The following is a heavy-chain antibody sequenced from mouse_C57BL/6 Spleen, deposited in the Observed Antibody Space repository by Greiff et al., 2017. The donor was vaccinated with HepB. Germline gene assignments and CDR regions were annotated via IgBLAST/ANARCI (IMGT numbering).Heavy chain of an antibody. CDR3: ARVYVGYAMDY. V-gene: IGHV5-16*01. CDR1: GFTFSDYY. J-gene: IGHJ4*01. CDR2: INYDGSST. Sequence: EVHLVESEGGLVQPGSSMKLSCTASGFTFSDYYMAWVRQVPEKGLEWVANINYDGSSTYYLDSLKSRFIISRDNAKNILYLQMSSLKSEDTATYYCARVYVGYAMDYWGQGTSVTVSS. D-gene: IGHD1-1*01.